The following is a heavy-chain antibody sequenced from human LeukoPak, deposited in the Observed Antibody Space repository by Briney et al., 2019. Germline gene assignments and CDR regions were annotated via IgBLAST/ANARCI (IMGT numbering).Heavy chain of an antibody. V-gene: IGHV3-30-3*01. Sequence: GRSLRLSCAASGFTFSSYAMHWVRQAPGKGLEWVAVISYDGSNKYYADSVKGRFTISRDNSKNTLYLQMNSLRAEDTAVYYCARQGYRWGQGTLVIVSS. CDR2: ISYDGSNK. CDR3: ARQGYR. CDR1: GFTFSSYA. J-gene: IGHJ5*02.